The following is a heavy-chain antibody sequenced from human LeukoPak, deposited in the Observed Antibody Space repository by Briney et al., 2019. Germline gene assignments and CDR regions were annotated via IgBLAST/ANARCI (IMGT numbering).Heavy chain of an antibody. CDR3: ARDGIAAAGKGYFDL. CDR1: GGSISSGGYY. J-gene: IGHJ2*01. V-gene: IGHV4-30-2*01. Sequence: SETLSLTCTVSGGSISSGGYYWSWIRQPLGKGLEWIGYIYYSGSTYYNPSLKSRVTISVDTSKNQFSPKLSSVTAADTAVYYCARDGIAAAGKGYFDLWGRGTLVTVSS. CDR2: IYYSGST. D-gene: IGHD6-13*01.